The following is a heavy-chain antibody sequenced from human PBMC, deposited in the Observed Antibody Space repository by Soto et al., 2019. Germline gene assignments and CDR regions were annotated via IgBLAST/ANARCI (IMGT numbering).Heavy chain of an antibody. CDR2: INHSGST. Sequence: SETLSLTCAVNGGSFSGYYWSWIRQPPGKGLEWIGEINHSGSTNYNPSLKSRVTISVDTSKNQFSLKLSSVTAADTAVFYCARESKWNDEYYFDYWGQGTQVTVSS. D-gene: IGHD1-1*01. CDR3: ARESKWNDEYYFDY. V-gene: IGHV4-34*01. J-gene: IGHJ4*02. CDR1: GGSFSGYY.